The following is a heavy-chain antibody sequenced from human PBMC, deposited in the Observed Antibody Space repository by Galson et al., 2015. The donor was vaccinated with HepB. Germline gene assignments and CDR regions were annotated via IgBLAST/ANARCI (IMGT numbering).Heavy chain of an antibody. CDR1: GFTFSNYY. Sequence: SLRLSCAASGFTFSNYYFNWFRQAPGKGLEWIAYITATNIFTRYADSVKGRFTISRDSAKNSLYLQMDSLRGDDTAVYYCARVWGCADYWGQGTLVTVSP. CDR3: ARVWGCADY. J-gene: IGHJ4*02. D-gene: IGHD3-16*01. CDR2: ITATNIFT. V-gene: IGHV3-11*06.